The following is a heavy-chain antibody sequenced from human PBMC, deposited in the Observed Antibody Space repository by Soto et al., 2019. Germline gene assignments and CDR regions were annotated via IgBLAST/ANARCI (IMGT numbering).Heavy chain of an antibody. D-gene: IGHD4-17*01. CDR3: ARDTKGVTTWIYY. V-gene: IGHV1-69*08. J-gene: IGHJ4*02. CDR1: GGTFSSYT. Sequence: QVQLVQSGAEVQKPGSSVKVSCKASGGTFSSYTISWVRQAPGQGREWMGRIIPILGIANYAQKFQGRVTITADKSTSPAFMELSSLRSEDTAVYYCARDTKGVTTWIYYWGQGTLVTVSS. CDR2: IIPILGIA.